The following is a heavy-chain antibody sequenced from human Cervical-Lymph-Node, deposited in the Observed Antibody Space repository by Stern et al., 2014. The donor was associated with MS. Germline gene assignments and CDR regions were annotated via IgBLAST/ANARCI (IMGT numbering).Heavy chain of an antibody. D-gene: IGHD5-12*01. CDR3: ARHNSVATFHHAFEI. V-gene: IGHV2-70*04. Sequence: QVTLRESGPALVKPTQTLTLTCSFSGFSLSTTEMRVSWIRQPPGKALEWLARIDWDDDKFYSASLKTRLTIAKDTSKNQVVLTMTNMDPVDTATYYCARHNSVATFHHAFEIWGQGTMVTVSS. J-gene: IGHJ3*02. CDR2: IDWDDDK. CDR1: GFSLSTTEMR.